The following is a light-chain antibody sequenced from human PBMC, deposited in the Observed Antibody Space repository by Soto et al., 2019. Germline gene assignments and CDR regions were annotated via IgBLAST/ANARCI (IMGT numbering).Light chain of an antibody. V-gene: IGKV3-15*01. CDR2: GAS. J-gene: IGKJ1*01. CDR3: QQYNNWPPDRT. Sequence: EIVMTQSPATLSVSPGERGTVSCRASRTVGSNLAWYQQILGQAPRLLIYGASTRATGIPARFSGSGSGTEFTLTISSLRSEHFAIYFCQQYNNWPPDRTFGQGTKVEIK. CDR1: RTVGSN.